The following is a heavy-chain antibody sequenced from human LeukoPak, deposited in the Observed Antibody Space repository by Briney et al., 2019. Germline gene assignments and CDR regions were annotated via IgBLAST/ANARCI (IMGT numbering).Heavy chain of an antibody. V-gene: IGHV4-59*01. D-gene: IGHD1-26*01. CDR2: IDYSGST. J-gene: IGHJ3*02. Sequence: KPSETLSLTCTVSAGTISNYYWSWLRQPPGKGLEWIAYIDYSGSTNYNPSLKSRVTISVDASKNQFSLNLRSVTPADTAVYYCARDRRRDLLHAFDIWGQGTMVTVSS. CDR1: AGTISNYY. CDR3: ARDRRRDLLHAFDI.